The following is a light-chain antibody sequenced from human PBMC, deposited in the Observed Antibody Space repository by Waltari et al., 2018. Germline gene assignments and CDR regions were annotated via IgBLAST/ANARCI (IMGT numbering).Light chain of an antibody. V-gene: IGKV1-5*03. J-gene: IGKJ1*01. CDR2: RTS. CDR1: QTINTW. CDR3: QQAWT. Sequence: DIQMTQSPSTLSASVGDRVTITCRASQTINTWLAWYQQKPGKAPNLLIYRTSTLESGVPSRFSGSGSWTEFTLTISSLKPDDFATYYCQQAWTFGQGTKVEIK.